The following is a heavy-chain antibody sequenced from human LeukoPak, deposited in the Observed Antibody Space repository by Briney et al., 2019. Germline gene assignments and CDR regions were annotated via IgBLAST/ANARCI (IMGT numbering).Heavy chain of an antibody. CDR1: GYTFTSYG. CDR2: ISAYNGNT. CDR3: ARDLYPRPEVLLWFGELDAFDI. V-gene: IGHV1-18*01. Sequence: GASVKVSCKASGYTFTSYGISWVRQAPGQGLEWMGWISAYNGNTNYAQKLQGRVTMTTDTSTSTAYMELRSLRSDDTAVYYCARDLYPRPEVLLWFGELDAFDIWGQGTMVTASS. J-gene: IGHJ3*02. D-gene: IGHD3-10*01.